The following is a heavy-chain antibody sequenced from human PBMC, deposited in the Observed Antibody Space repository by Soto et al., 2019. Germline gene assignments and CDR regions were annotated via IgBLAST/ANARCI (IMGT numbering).Heavy chain of an antibody. CDR3: TRAGIVATAYYFDY. Sequence: EVQLVESGGGLVQPGGSLRLSCAASGFTFSDHYMDWVRQAPGKGLEWVGRIRNKANSYTTEYAASVKGRFTISRDDSMSSVYLQMSSLKTEDTAVYYCTRAGIVATAYYFDYWGQGTLVTVSS. CDR1: GFTFSDHY. V-gene: IGHV3-72*01. D-gene: IGHD5-12*01. CDR2: IRNKANSYTT. J-gene: IGHJ4*02.